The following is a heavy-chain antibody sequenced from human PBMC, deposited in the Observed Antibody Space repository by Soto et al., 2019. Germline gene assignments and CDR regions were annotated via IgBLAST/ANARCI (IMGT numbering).Heavy chain of an antibody. Sequence: QVQLVQSGAEVKKPGSSVKVSCKASGGTFSSYAISWVRQAPGQGLEWMGGIIPIFGTANYAQKFQGRVTITADESTSTAYMELSSLRSEETAVYYCARRLGVVPADILYYYYGMDVWGQGSTVNGSS. CDR1: GGTFSSYA. CDR3: ARRLGVVPADILYYYYGMDV. V-gene: IGHV1-69*01. CDR2: IIPIFGTA. J-gene: IGHJ6*02. D-gene: IGHD2-2*01.